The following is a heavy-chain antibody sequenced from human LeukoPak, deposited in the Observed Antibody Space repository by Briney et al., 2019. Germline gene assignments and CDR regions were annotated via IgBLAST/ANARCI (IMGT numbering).Heavy chain of an antibody. CDR3: ARGDYGYFNGMYV. CDR1: GFTFSNYG. V-gene: IGHV3-33*01. Sequence: PGGSLRLSCAASGFTFSNYGMHWVRQAPGKGLEWVAVIWYDGSKNYYADSVKGRFTISRDNSKNTLYLQMNSLRVEDTAVYYCARGDYGYFNGMYVWGQGTTVTVSS. J-gene: IGHJ6*02. CDR2: IWYDGSKN.